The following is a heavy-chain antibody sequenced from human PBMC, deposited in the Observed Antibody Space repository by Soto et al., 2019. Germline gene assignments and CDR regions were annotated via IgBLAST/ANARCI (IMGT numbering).Heavy chain of an antibody. Sequence: QVQLVQSGAEVKKPGSSVKVSCKASGGTFSSYAISWVRQAPGQGLEWMGGIIPIFGTANYAEKFQGRVTITADESTSTAYMELSSLRSEDTAVDYCARETLPRRDGFNWFDPWGQGTLVTVSS. D-gene: IGHD3-10*01. CDR3: ARETLPRRDGFNWFDP. CDR2: IIPIFGTA. V-gene: IGHV1-69*01. J-gene: IGHJ5*02. CDR1: GGTFSSYA.